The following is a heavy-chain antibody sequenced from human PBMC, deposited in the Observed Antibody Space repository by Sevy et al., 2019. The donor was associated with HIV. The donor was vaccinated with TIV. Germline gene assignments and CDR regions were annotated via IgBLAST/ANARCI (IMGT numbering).Heavy chain of an antibody. Sequence: GGSLRLSCAASGFTFNRYSMHWVRQAPGKGLEWVATISFDATNKHYPDSVKGRFTISRDNFQSSLFLQMDSLRPEDMAVYYCALERLSSDVAEYFQNWGQGTLVTVSS. CDR2: ISFDATNK. V-gene: IGHV3-30-3*01. D-gene: IGHD1-1*01. CDR1: GFTFNRYS. CDR3: ALERLSSDVAEYFQN. J-gene: IGHJ1*01.